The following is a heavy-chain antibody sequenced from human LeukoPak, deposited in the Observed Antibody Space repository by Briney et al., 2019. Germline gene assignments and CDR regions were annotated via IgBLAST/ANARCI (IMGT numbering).Heavy chain of an antibody. CDR2: IYSGGSI. D-gene: IGHD4-23*01. Sequence: PGGSLRLSCAASGLTFSSYMSWVRQAPGKGLEWVSVIYSGGSIYYAYSVKGRFTISRYKSKNTLYLQMNSLRAEDTAVYYCARPPYGGVDYWGQGTLVTVSS. CDR1: GLTFSSY. V-gene: IGHV3-66*04. J-gene: IGHJ4*02. CDR3: ARPPYGGVDY.